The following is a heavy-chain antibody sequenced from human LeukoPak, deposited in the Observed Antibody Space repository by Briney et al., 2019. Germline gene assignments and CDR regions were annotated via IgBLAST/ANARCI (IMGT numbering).Heavy chain of an antibody. CDR2: IRSKAYGGTT. CDR1: GYIFGGYA. CDR3: TREPPRQADY. V-gene: IGHV3-49*04. Sequence: PGRSLRLSCTASGYIFGGYAMSWVRQAPGKGLEWVAFIRSKAYGGTTEYAASVKGRFTISRDDSKSIAYLQMNSLKSEDTAVYYCTREPPRQADYWGQGTLVTVSS. J-gene: IGHJ4*02.